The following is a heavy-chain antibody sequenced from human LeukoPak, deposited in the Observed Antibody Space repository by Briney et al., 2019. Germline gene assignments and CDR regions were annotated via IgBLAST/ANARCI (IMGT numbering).Heavy chain of an antibody. CDR1: GFTFSSYG. CDR3: AKNHWNYRPTRLSYFDY. J-gene: IGHJ4*02. V-gene: IGHV3-33*06. Sequence: GGSLRLSCAASGFTFSSYGMHWARQAPGKGLEWVAVIWYDGSNKYYADSVKGRFTISRDNSKNTLYLQMNSLRAEDTAVYYCAKNHWNYRPTRLSYFDYWGQGTLVTVSS. CDR2: IWYDGSNK. D-gene: IGHD1-7*01.